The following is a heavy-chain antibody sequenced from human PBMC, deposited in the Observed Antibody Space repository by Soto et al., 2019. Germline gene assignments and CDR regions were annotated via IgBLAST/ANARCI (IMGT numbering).Heavy chain of an antibody. CDR2: SYYSGGT. D-gene: IGHD3-10*01. CDR1: GGSMSSSTYY. V-gene: IGHV4-39*01. Sequence: QLQLQESGPGVVKPSETLSLTCSVSGGSMSSSTYYWGWIRQPPGKGLEWIGSSYYSGGTYFNPSRRSRVTISVNTSKKHFSLKLSSVTAADTAVYYCARQTLYGSGSYFDYWGQGNLVTVSS. CDR3: ARQTLYGSGSYFDY. J-gene: IGHJ4*02.